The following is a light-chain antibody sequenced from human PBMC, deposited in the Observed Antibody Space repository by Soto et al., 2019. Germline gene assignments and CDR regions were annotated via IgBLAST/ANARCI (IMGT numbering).Light chain of an antibody. CDR2: SDN. Sequence: QSVLTQPPSASGTPGQRVTISCSGGSSNIGTNTVNWYQQFPGTAPQLLIYSDNQRPSGVPDGFSGSKSGTSASLAISGLQSEDEADYYCASWDDSPNGYVFGTGTKLTVL. CDR1: SSNIGTNT. CDR3: ASWDDSPNGYV. V-gene: IGLV1-44*01. J-gene: IGLJ1*01.